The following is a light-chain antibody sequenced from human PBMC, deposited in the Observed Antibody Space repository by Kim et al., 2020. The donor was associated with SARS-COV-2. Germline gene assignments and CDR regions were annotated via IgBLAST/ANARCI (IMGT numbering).Light chain of an antibody. CDR1: SSNIGTNT. CDR3: AAWDDNLNGVV. J-gene: IGLJ3*02. V-gene: IGLV1-44*01. CDR2: RNN. Sequence: ELTQPPSVSGTPGQRVTISCSGRSSNIGTNTLNWYQQLPGTAPQLLIYRNNQRPSGVPDRFSGSKSGTSASLAISGLQSEDEADYYCAAWDDNLNGVVFGGGTQLTVL.